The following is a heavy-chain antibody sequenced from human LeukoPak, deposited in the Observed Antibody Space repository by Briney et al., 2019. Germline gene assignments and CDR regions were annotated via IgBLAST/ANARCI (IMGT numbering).Heavy chain of an antibody. D-gene: IGHD3-22*01. J-gene: IGHJ5*02. Sequence: SETLSLTCAVYGGSFSGYYWSWIRQPPGKGLEWIGEINHSGSTNYNPSLKSRVTMSVNTSKNQFSLKLSSVTAADTAVYYCARVRARITMIVVVTDNWFDPWGQGTLVTVSS. CDR1: GGSFSGYY. V-gene: IGHV4-34*01. CDR3: ARVRARITMIVVVTDNWFDP. CDR2: INHSGST.